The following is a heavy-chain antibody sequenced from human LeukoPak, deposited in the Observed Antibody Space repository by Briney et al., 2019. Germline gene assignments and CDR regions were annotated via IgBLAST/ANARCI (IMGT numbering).Heavy chain of an antibody. CDR3: ARAPYYDILTGYRNWFDP. J-gene: IGHJ5*02. D-gene: IGHD3-9*01. Sequence: ASVKVSCKASGGTFSSYAISWVRQAPGQGLEWMGGIIPIFGTANYAQKFQGRVTITTDESTSTAYMELSSLRSEDTAVYYCARAPYYDILTGYRNWFDPWGQGTLVTVSS. CDR1: GGTFSSYA. CDR2: IIPIFGTA. V-gene: IGHV1-69*05.